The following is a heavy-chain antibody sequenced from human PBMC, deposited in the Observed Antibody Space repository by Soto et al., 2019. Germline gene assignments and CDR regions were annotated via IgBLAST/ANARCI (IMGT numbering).Heavy chain of an antibody. V-gene: IGHV3-66*01. CDR2: IYSGGST. J-gene: IGHJ6*03. CDR3: AREEPQQYIWFGESYMDV. CDR1: GFTVSSNY. D-gene: IGHD3-10*01. Sequence: GGSLRLSCAASGFTVSSNYMSWVRQAPGKGLEWVSVIYSGGSTYYADSVKGRFTISRDNSKNTLYLQMNSLRAEDTAVYYCAREEPQQYIWFGESYMDVWGKGTTVTVSS.